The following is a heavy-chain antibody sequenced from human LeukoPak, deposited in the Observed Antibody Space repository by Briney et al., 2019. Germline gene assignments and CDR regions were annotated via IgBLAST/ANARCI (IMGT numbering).Heavy chain of an antibody. D-gene: IGHD1-26*01. CDR3: AIMGASSFDY. V-gene: IGHV3-48*03. Sequence: LSLTCTVSGGSISSDYWSWVRQAPGKGLEWVSAISGSGGSTYYADSVKGRFTISRDNAKNSLYLQMNSLRAEDTAVYYCAIMGASSFDYWGQGTLVTVSS. CDR1: GGSISSDY. CDR2: ISGSGGST. J-gene: IGHJ4*02.